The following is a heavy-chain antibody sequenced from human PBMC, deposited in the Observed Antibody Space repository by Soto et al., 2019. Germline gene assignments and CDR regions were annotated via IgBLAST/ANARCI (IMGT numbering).Heavy chain of an antibody. CDR1: GYIFTDYY. CDR2: INPNSGGT. Sequence: GASVKVSCKASGYIFTDYYMHWVRQAPGQELGWMGRINPNSGGTNYAQKFQGRVTMTRDTSISTAYTELSSLRSEDTAVYYCARGYYDFWSGYSTSVYFDYWGQGTLVTVSS. CDR3: ARGYYDFWSGYSTSVYFDY. D-gene: IGHD3-3*01. V-gene: IGHV1-2*06. J-gene: IGHJ4*02.